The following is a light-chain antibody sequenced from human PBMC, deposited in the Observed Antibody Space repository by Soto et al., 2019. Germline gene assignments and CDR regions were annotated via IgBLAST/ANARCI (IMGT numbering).Light chain of an antibody. CDR2: RNG. J-gene: IGLJ1*01. CDR1: SSNIGARYD. Sequence: QSALTQPPSVSGAPGQRVTISCTGSSSNIGARYDVHWYQCLPGTAPKLLIHRNGQRPSGVPDRFSGSKSGTSASLAISGLRSEDEADYYCATWDDRLRAYVIGAGTKLTVL. V-gene: IGLV1-40*01. CDR3: ATWDDRLRAYV.